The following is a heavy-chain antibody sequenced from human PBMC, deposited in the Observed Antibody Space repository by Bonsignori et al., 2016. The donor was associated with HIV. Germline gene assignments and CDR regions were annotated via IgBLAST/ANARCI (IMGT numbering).Heavy chain of an antibody. CDR2: IDYLGRT. V-gene: IGHV4-34*02. Sequence: QVQLQQWGAGLLKPSETLSLTCAVYGGSFNHYYWTWIRQPPGKGLEWIGEIDYLGRTNYNPSLKRRITISRDTSKNQFSLRVTSVTAADTALYFCARPTDCSSTVCTGPLDIWGLGTMVTASS. CDR3: ARPTDCSSTVCTGPLDI. J-gene: IGHJ3*02. CDR1: GGSFNHYY. D-gene: IGHD2-2*01.